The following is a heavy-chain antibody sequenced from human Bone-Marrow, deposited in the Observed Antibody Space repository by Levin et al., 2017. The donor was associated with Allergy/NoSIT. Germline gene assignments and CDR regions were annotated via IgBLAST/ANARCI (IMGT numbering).Heavy chain of an antibody. J-gene: IGHJ3*01. V-gene: IGHV5-10-1*01. CDR2: IDPSDSYT. Sequence: ASVKVSCKGSGYIFSKFWISWVRQTPEKGLEWVGRIDPSDSYTNYSPSFRGHVTTSADKSISAAFLEWSSLRASDTAMYYCARPRVGAGDAFDLWGQGTMVTVSS. CDR1: GYIFSKFW. CDR3: ARPRVGAGDAFDL. D-gene: IGHD4/OR15-4a*01.